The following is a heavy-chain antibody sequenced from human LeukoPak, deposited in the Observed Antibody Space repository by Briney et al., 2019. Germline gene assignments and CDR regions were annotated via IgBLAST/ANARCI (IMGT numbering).Heavy chain of an antibody. J-gene: IGHJ4*02. CDR2: LKKDVDEK. Sequence: GGSLRLSCAASGFTSSSHWMTWVRQAPGKGLEWVASLKKDVDEKYYVDSVKGRFTISRDNAKNSVYLHMNSLRVEDTAVYYCARGDFWSGYYLDYWGQGTLVTVSS. CDR3: ARGDFWSGYYLDY. CDR1: GFTSSSHW. D-gene: IGHD3-3*01. V-gene: IGHV3-7*03.